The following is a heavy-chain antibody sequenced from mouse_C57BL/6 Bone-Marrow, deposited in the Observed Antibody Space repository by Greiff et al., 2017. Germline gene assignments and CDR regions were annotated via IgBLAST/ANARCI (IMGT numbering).Heavy chain of an antibody. Sequence: EVKLQQSGAELVRPGASVKLSCTASGFNIKDYYMHWVKQRPEQGLEWIGRIDPEDGDTEYAPKFQGKATMTADTSSNTAYLQLSSLTSEDTAVYYCTRAYDGSSDDYAMDYWGQGTSVTVSS. D-gene: IGHD1-1*01. J-gene: IGHJ4*01. CDR2: IDPEDGDT. CDR3: TRAYDGSSDDYAMDY. CDR1: GFNIKDYY. V-gene: IGHV14-1*01.